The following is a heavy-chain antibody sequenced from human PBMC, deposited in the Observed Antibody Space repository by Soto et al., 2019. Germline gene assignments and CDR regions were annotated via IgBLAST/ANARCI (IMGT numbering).Heavy chain of an antibody. J-gene: IGHJ4*02. CDR3: ARGAIQHRPIVVVIFDY. CDR1: GGTFSSYA. V-gene: IGHV1-69*01. D-gene: IGHD3-22*01. CDR2: IIPIFGTA. Sequence: QVQLVQSGAEVKKPGSSVKVSCKASGGTFSSYAISWVRQAPGQGLERMGGIIPIFGTANYAQKFQGRVTITADESTSTAYMELSSLRSEDTAVYYCARGAIQHRPIVVVIFDYWGQGTLVTVSS.